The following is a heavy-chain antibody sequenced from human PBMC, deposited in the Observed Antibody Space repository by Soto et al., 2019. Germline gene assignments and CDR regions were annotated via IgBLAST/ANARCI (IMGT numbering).Heavy chain of an antibody. Sequence: QVQLVESGGGVVQPGRSLRLSCAASGFTFSSYGMHWVRQAPGKGLEWVAAISYDGSNKYYADSVKGRFTISRDNSKNTLYLQMNSLRPEDTAVYYCARNSGSYYEYWGQGTLVTVSS. D-gene: IGHD1-26*01. J-gene: IGHJ4*02. CDR3: ARNSGSYYEY. V-gene: IGHV3-30*03. CDR2: ISYDGSNK. CDR1: GFTFSSYG.